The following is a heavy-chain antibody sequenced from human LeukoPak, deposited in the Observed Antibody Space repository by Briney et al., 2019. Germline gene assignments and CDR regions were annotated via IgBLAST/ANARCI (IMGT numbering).Heavy chain of an antibody. V-gene: IGHV3-30*02. D-gene: IGHD3-22*01. CDR3: ARDFDDVNGDYYYIPDF. Sequence: GGSLRLSCAASGFKLSRNGMHWVRQAPGKGLEWVAFIRYDATKKFYGDSVRGRFTISRDDSKNTLYLQMNNLRQEDTAVYFCARDFDDVNGDYYYIPDFWGQGGLVTVSS. CDR2: IRYDATKK. J-gene: IGHJ4*02. CDR1: GFKLSRNG.